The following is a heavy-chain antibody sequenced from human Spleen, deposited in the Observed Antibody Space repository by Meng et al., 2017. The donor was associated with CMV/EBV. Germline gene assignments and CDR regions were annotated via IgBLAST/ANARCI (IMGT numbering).Heavy chain of an antibody. V-gene: IGHV3-33*06. CDR2: IWYDGSNK. J-gene: IGHJ4*02. Sequence: GESLKISCAASGFTFSSSGMHWVRQAPGKGLEWVAVIWYDGSNKLYADSVKGRFSISRDNSKNTVYLQMNSLRAEDTAVYYCAKDNGDDFDYWGQGILVTVSS. D-gene: IGHD3-10*01. CDR1: GFTFSSSG. CDR3: AKDNGDDFDY.